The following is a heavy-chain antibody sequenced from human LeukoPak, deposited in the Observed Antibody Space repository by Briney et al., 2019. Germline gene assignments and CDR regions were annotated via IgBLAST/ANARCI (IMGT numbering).Heavy chain of an antibody. CDR1: GYTFTGYY. V-gene: IGHV1-2*02. CDR3: ARSEDSGSYYVSFDY. Sequence: ASVKVSCKASGYTFTGYYMHWVRQAPGQGLEWMGWINPNSGSTNYAQKFQGRVTVTRDTSISTAYMELSRLRSDDTAVYYCARSEDSGSYYVSFDYWGQGTLVTVSS. J-gene: IGHJ4*02. CDR2: INPNSGST. D-gene: IGHD1-26*01.